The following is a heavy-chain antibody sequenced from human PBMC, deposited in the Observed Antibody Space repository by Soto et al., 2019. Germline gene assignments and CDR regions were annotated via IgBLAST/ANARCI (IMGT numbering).Heavy chain of an antibody. J-gene: IGHJ5*02. V-gene: IGHV1-2*02. D-gene: IGHD6-6*01. Sequence: QVQLVQSGAAVKKPGASVKVSCKASGFSFTGYYIHWLRQAPGQGLEWMGWINAHSGGTEYAQKSQGRVNLTRDTSIATAYLTLTSLTSDDTALYYCAKDLTRQLAYWLDPWGQGTQVTVSS. CDR1: GFSFTGYY. CDR3: AKDLTRQLAYWLDP. CDR2: INAHSGGT.